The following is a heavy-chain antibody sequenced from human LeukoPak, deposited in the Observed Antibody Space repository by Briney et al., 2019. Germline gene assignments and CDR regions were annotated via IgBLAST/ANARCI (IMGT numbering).Heavy chain of an antibody. V-gene: IGHV4-34*01. CDR3: ARGDFWRGSGFDY. CDR2: INHSGST. D-gene: IGHD3-3*01. CDR1: GGSFSGYY. J-gene: IGHJ4*02. Sequence: PSETLCLTCAVYGGSFSGYYWSWIRQPPGEGLEWIGEINHSGSTNYNPSLKSRVTISVDTSKNQFSLKLSSVTAADTAVYYCARGDFWRGSGFDYWGQGTLVTVSS.